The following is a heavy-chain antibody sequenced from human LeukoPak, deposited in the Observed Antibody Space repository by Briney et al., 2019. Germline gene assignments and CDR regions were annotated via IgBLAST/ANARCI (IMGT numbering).Heavy chain of an antibody. CDR3: ARGTSIAGTYTGLDY. J-gene: IGHJ4*02. V-gene: IGHV3-30*04. D-gene: IGHD6-6*01. Sequence: PGGSLRLSCAASGFTFSSYAMHWVRQAPGKGLEWVAVISYDGSNKYYADSVKGRFTISRDNSKNTLYLQMNSLRAEDTAVYYCARGTSIAGTYTGLDYWGQGTLVTVSS. CDR2: ISYDGSNK. CDR1: GFTFSSYA.